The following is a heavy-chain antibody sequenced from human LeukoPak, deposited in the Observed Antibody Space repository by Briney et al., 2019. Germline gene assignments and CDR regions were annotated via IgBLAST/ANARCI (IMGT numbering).Heavy chain of an antibody. CDR3: ARGFITMVRGVMNY. CDR2: INAGNGNT. Sequence: ASVKVSCKASGYTFTSYAMHWVRQAPGQRLEWMGWINAGNGNTKYSQKFQGRVTITRDTSASTAYMELSSLRSEDTAVYYCARGFITMVRGVMNYWGQGTLVTVSS. D-gene: IGHD3-10*01. J-gene: IGHJ4*02. V-gene: IGHV1-3*01. CDR1: GYTFTSYA.